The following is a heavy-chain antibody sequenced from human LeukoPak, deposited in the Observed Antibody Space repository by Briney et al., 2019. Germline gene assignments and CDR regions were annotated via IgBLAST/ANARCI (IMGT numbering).Heavy chain of an antibody. D-gene: IGHD3-3*01. CDR2: ISSSSSYI. Sequence: GGSLRLSCAASGFTFSSYSMNWVRQAPGKGLEWVSSISSSSSYIYYADSVKGRFTISRDNAKNSLYLQMNSLRAEDTAVYYCARDPTIFGVATHYWGQGTLVTVSS. CDR3: ARDPTIFGVATHY. J-gene: IGHJ4*02. CDR1: GFTFSSYS. V-gene: IGHV3-21*01.